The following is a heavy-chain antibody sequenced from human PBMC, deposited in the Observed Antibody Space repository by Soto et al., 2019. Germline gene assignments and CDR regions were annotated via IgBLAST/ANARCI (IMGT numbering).Heavy chain of an antibody. CDR1: GYSFSSYW. D-gene: IGHD5-18*01. V-gene: IGHV5-51*01. J-gene: IGHJ3*01. Sequence: GESLKISCKGAGYSFSSYWIAWVRQMPGKGLEWMGLVYPGDSDTRYSPYFEGQVTISVDKSISTAYLQWSSLRASETAIYFCARSGPDTAMVNVCTFVVWGQGTVVTV. CDR3: ARSGPDTAMVNVCTFVV. CDR2: VYPGDSDT.